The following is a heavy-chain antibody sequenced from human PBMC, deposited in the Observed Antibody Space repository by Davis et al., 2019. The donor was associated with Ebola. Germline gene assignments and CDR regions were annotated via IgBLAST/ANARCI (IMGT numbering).Heavy chain of an antibody. CDR1: GASVSSGAYY. CDR2: IYYSGTT. Sequence: MPSETLSLTCTVSGASVSSGAYYWSWIRQSPGKGLEWIGHIYYSGTTTYNPSFRGRVIMSRDSSKNQFSLKINSVTPADTAVYYCARYNWHFGGFDPWGQGTLVTVSS. V-gene: IGHV4-61*08. J-gene: IGHJ5*02. CDR3: ARYNWHFGGFDP. D-gene: IGHD1-20*01.